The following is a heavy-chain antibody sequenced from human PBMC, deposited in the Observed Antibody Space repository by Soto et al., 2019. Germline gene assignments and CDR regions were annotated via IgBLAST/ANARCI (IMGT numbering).Heavy chain of an antibody. Sequence: GSLLLACAASGFTFSSYWMHWVRQAPGKGLVWVSRINSDGSSTSYADSVKVRFTISRDNAKNTLYLQMNSLRAEDTAVYYCASLAAAGTGWFDPWGQGTPVTVYS. CDR2: INSDGSST. CDR1: GFTFSSYW. V-gene: IGHV3-74*01. J-gene: IGHJ5*02. D-gene: IGHD6-13*01. CDR3: ASLAAAGTGWFDP.